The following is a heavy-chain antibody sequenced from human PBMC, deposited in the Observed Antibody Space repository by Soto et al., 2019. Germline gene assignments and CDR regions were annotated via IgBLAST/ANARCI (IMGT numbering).Heavy chain of an antibody. Sequence: SVTVSCKASGGTFSSYAISWVRQAPGQGLEWMGGIIPIFGTANYAQKFQGRVTITADESTSTAYMELSSLRSEDTAVYYCARDYYDSSGYYTEDYYYGMDVWGQGTTVTVS. CDR2: IIPIFGTA. J-gene: IGHJ6*02. V-gene: IGHV1-69*13. CDR3: ARDYYDSSGYYTEDYYYGMDV. D-gene: IGHD3-22*01. CDR1: GGTFSSYA.